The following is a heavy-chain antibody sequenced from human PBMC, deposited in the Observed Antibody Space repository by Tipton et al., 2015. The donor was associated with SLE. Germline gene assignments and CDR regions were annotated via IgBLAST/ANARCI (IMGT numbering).Heavy chain of an antibody. CDR2: INHSGST. V-gene: IGHV4-38-2*01. CDR3: ARGYYGSGSSGY. D-gene: IGHD3-10*01. J-gene: IGHJ4*02. Sequence: TLSLTCAVSGYSISSGYYWGWIRQPPGKGLEWIGEINHSGSTNYNPSLKSRVTISVDTSKNQFSLKLSSVTAADTAVYYCARGYYGSGSSGYWGQGTLVTVSS. CDR1: GYSISSGYY.